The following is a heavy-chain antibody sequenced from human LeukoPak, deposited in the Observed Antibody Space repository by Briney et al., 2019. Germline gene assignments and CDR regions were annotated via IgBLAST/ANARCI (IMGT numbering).Heavy chain of an antibody. V-gene: IGHV3-9*01. CDR1: GFTFDDYV. D-gene: IGHD1-26*01. Sequence: GGSLRLSCAASGFTFDDYVMHWVRQAPGKGLEWVSGISWNSGSIGYADSVKGRFTISRDNAKNSLYLQMNSLRAEDTALYYCAKEPRGAIYYYGMDVWGQGTTVTVSS. CDR3: AKEPRGAIYYYGMDV. J-gene: IGHJ6*02. CDR2: ISWNSGSI.